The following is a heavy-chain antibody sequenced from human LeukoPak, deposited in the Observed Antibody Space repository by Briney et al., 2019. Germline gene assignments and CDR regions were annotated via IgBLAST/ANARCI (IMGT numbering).Heavy chain of an antibody. CDR2: ISSSGSTI. CDR3: AREVVVVTAFDI. D-gene: IGHD2-21*02. J-gene: IGHJ3*02. CDR1: GFTFSSYG. Sequence: GSLRLSCAASGFTFSSYGMSWVRQAPGKGLEWVSYISSSGSTIYYADSVKGRFTISRDNAKNSLYLQMNSLRAEDTAVYYCAREVVVVTAFDIWGQGTMVTVSS. V-gene: IGHV3-48*04.